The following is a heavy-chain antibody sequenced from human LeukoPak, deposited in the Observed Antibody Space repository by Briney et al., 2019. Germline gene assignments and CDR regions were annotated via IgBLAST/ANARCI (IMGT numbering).Heavy chain of an antibody. Sequence: GGSLRLSCAASGFTFKNYAMSWVRQAPGKGLEWVSSIIGTGETTYYADSVKGRLTISRDNSKNTLYLQMNSLRAEDTAVYYCAKAVYGFDYWGQGTLVTVSS. CDR1: GFTFKNYA. V-gene: IGHV3-23*01. J-gene: IGHJ4*02. D-gene: IGHD3-3*01. CDR3: AKAVYGFDY. CDR2: IIGTGETT.